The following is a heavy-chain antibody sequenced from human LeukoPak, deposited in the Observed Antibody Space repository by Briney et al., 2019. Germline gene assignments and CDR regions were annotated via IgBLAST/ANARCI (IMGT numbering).Heavy chain of an antibody. J-gene: IGHJ4*02. CDR1: GFTFDNYW. D-gene: IGHD6-19*01. CDR3: ARKGPGGWYFDY. Sequence: PGGSLRLYCASSGFTFDNYWMTWDRQAPGKGLEWVAIMKQDGSEEYYVDSVKGRFTIFRDNAKNSLYLQMNSLRAEDTAVYYCARKGPGGWYFDYWGQGTLVTVSS. CDR2: MKQDGSEE. V-gene: IGHV3-7*03.